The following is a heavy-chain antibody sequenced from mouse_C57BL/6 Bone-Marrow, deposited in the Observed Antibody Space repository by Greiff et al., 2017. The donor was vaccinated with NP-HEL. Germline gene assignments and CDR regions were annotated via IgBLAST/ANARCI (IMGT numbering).Heavy chain of an antibody. Sequence: DVQLQESGGGLVQPGGSLKLSCAASGFTFSDYGMAWVRQAPRKGPEWVAFISNLAYSIYYADTVTGRFTISRENAKNTLYLEMSSLRSEDTAMYYCARQGGSNYAMDYWGQGTSVTVSS. D-gene: IGHD1-1*01. CDR1: GFTFSDYG. J-gene: IGHJ4*01. V-gene: IGHV5-15*01. CDR3: ARQGGSNYAMDY. CDR2: ISNLAYSI.